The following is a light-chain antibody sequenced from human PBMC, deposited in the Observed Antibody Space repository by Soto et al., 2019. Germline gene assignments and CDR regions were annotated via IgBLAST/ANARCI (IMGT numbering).Light chain of an antibody. Sequence: EIVLTQSPATLSLSPGERATLSCRASQSVSSYLAWYQQKLGQAPRVLIYGTSSRATGIPDRFSGSGSGTDFTLTISRLEPEDFAVYYCQQYGNSPITFGQGTRLEIK. CDR1: QSVSSY. CDR3: QQYGNSPIT. V-gene: IGKV3-20*01. J-gene: IGKJ5*01. CDR2: GTS.